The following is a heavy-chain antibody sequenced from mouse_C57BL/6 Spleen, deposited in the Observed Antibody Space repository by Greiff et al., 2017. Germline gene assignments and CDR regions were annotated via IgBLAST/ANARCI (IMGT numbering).Heavy chain of an antibody. CDR1: GFTFRSYA. D-gene: IGHD2-4*01. V-gene: IGHV5-4*03. J-gene: IGHJ2*01. CDR2: ISDGGSYT. Sequence: EVKLVESGGGLVKPGGSLKLSCAASGFTFRSYAMSWVRQTPEKRLEWVATISDGGSYTYYPDNVKGRFTISRDNAKNNLFLQMSHLKSEDTAMYYCARGDDYAPFDYWGQGTTLTVSS. CDR3: ARGDDYAPFDY.